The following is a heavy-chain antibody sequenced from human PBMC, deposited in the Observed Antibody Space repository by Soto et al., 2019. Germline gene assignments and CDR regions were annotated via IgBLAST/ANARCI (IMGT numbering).Heavy chain of an antibody. V-gene: IGHV1-69*02. Sequence: QVQLVQSGAEVKKPGSSVKVSCKASGGTFSSYTISWVRQAPGQGLEWMGRIIPILGIANYAQKFQGRVTITADKSTSSAYMELSSLRSEDTAVYYCARGSAAGYFQHWGQGTLVTVSS. CDR3: ARGSAAGYFQH. CDR1: GGTFSSYT. D-gene: IGHD2-15*01. J-gene: IGHJ1*01. CDR2: IIPILGIA.